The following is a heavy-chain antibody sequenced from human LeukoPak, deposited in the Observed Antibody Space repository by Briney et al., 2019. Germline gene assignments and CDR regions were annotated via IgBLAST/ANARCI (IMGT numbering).Heavy chain of an antibody. CDR1: GGSFSGYY. J-gene: IGHJ4*02. D-gene: IGHD5-24*01. CDR2: INHSGST. Sequence: SETLSLTCAVYGGSFSGYYWSWIRQPPGKGLEWIGEINHSGSTNYNPSLKSRVTISVDTSKNQFSLKLSSVTAADTAAYYCASGLRRMATMNEDYWGQGTLVTVSS. V-gene: IGHV4-34*01. CDR3: ASGLRRMATMNEDY.